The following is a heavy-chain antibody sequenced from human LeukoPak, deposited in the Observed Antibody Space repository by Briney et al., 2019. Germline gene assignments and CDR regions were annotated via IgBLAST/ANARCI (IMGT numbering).Heavy chain of an antibody. Sequence: GGSLRLSCAASGFTFKSFVMGWVRQAPGRGLEWVSYISKRSGLIYHTDSVEGRFTTSRDNANDSVYLRMNNLRVEDTAIYFCARFDGGFDSWGQGTLVTVSS. CDR3: ARFDGGFDS. D-gene: IGHD3-9*01. CDR2: ISKRSGLI. V-gene: IGHV3-48*04. CDR1: GFTFKSFV. J-gene: IGHJ4*02.